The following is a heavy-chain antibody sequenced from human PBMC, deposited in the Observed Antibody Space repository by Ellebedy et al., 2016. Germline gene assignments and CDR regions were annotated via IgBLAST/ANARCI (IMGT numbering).Heavy chain of an antibody. D-gene: IGHD3-16*02. Sequence: GGSLRLSCAASGFTFDDYAMHWVRQAPGKGLERVSGISWNSGSIGYADSVKGRFTISRDNAKNSLYLQMNSLRAEDTALYYCAALGLRLGELSLSTNWYFDLWGRGTLVTVSS. CDR1: GFTFDDYA. J-gene: IGHJ2*01. CDR2: ISWNSGSI. V-gene: IGHV3-9*01. CDR3: AALGLRLGELSLSTNWYFDL.